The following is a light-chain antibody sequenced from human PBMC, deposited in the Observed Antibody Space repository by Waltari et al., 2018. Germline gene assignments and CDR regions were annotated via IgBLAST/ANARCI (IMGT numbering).Light chain of an antibody. CDR1: RIVGRS. J-gene: IGKJ1*01. CDR3: QHYVRLPVT. Sequence: DIVLTQSPGPLSLSPGERTTLACWASRIVGRSLAWYQQKRGQAPRLLIYGASTRATGIPDRFSGSGSGTYFSLTISRLEPEEFAVYYCQHYVRLPVTFGQGTKVEI. CDR2: GAS. V-gene: IGKV3-20*01.